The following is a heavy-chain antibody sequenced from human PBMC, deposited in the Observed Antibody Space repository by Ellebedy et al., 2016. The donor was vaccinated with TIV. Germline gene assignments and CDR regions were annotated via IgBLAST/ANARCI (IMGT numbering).Heavy chain of an antibody. V-gene: IGHV3-7*03. Sequence: GGSLRLXXAASGFTFSTYWMTWVRQAPGKGLEWVANVNQDGSDRNYVDSVKGRFTISRDNAKNSLYLQMNSLRAEDTALYYCARDFGDFWGQGTLVTVSS. CDR1: GFTFSTYW. J-gene: IGHJ4*02. CDR3: ARDFGDF. D-gene: IGHD3-10*01. CDR2: VNQDGSDR.